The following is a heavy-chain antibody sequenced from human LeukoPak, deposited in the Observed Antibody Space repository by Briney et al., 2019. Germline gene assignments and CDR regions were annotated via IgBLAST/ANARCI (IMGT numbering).Heavy chain of an antibody. CDR1: GGSFSGYY. J-gene: IGHJ4*02. D-gene: IGHD3-16*01. V-gene: IGHV3-66*01. CDR3: ARAGGPKEFDY. Sequence: ETLSLTCAVYGGSFSGYYWSWVRQAPGKGLEWVSVIYSGGSTYYADSVKGRFTISRDNSKNTLYLQMNSLRAEDTAVYYCARAGGPKEFDYWGQGTLVTVSS. CDR2: IYSGGST.